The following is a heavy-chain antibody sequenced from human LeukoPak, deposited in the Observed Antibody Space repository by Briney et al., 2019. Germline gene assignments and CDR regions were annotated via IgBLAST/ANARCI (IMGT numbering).Heavy chain of an antibody. D-gene: IGHD3-10*01. J-gene: IGHJ4*02. CDR1: VFTFTNYG. CDR3: AKDWGFQYASGSYCEY. CDR2: ISHDGSNK. V-gene: IGHV3-30*18. Sequence: GRSLRLSSAAPVFTFTNYGIHWVRQAPDKGLEWVAVISHDGSNKYYGDSVKGRFTISRDNSKNTLYLQMNSLRAEDTAVYYCAKDWGFQYASGSYCEYWGQGTLVTVSS.